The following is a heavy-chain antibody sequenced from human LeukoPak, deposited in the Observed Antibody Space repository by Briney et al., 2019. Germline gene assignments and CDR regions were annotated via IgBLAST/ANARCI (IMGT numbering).Heavy chain of an antibody. V-gene: IGHV3-30*10. CDR1: GFPFVAYA. D-gene: IGHD3-16*01. J-gene: IGHJ4*02. CDR3: ARLAAASPGY. Sequence: GKSLRLSCVTSGFPFVAYALHWVRQAPGKGLEWVAVISSDTSNKYYMDSVKGRFTISRDNSKNTLYLQMDSLRPEDTAVYYCARLAAASPGYWGQGTLVTVSS. CDR2: ISSDTSNK.